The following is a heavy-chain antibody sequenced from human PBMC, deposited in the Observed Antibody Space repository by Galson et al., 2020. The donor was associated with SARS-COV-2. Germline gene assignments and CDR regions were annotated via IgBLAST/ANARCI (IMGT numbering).Heavy chain of an antibody. D-gene: IGHD1-26*01. V-gene: IGHV3-64D*06. CDR3: LSYSRTQQNF. CDR2: ISSNGASS. Sequence: GESLKISCSASGFIFSDYAQPWVPPAPRKGLEYVSEISSNGASSFYADPVNGRFTMSRDNSKNMFYLQMTALRLEDSAFYYCLSYSRTQQNFWGQGTLVTVSS. CDR1: GFIFSDYA. J-gene: IGHJ4*02.